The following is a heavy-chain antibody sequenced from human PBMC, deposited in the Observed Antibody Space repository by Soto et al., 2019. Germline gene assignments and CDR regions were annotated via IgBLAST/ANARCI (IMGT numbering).Heavy chain of an antibody. CDR3: ARDRQGYSSGWYPGNGMDV. J-gene: IGHJ6*02. CDR2: IIPIFGTA. Sequence: SVKGSCKGAGWAFSSYPISCVRQAPGQVLEWMGGIIPIFGTANYAQKFQGRVTITADESTSTAYMELSSLRSEDTAVYYCARDRQGYSSGWYPGNGMDVWGQGTTVTVSS. CDR1: GWAFSSYP. D-gene: IGHD6-19*01. V-gene: IGHV1-69*13.